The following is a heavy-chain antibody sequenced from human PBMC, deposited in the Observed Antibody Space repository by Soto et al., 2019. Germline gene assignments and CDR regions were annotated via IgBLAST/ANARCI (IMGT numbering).Heavy chain of an antibody. CDR1: GGSISSGDYY. V-gene: IGHV4-30-4*01. CDR2: INYSGST. Sequence: QVQLQESGPGLVKPSQTLSLTCTVSGGSISSGDYYWSWIRQPPGKGLEWIGYINYSGSTYYNPPLKSRVTISVDTSKNQFSLKLSSVTAADTAVYYCARERPDGARLDPWGQGTLVTVSS. D-gene: IGHD6-6*01. CDR3: ARERPDGARLDP. J-gene: IGHJ5*02.